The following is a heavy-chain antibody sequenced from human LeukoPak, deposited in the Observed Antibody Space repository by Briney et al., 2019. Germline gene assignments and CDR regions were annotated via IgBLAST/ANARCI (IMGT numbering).Heavy chain of an antibody. CDR3: HFAGGLLYLGDDY. J-gene: IGHJ4*02. CDR1: GFTFSSYG. CDR2: IRYDGSNK. Sequence: PGGSLRLSCAASGFTFSSYGMHWVRQAPGKGLEWVAFIRYDGSNKYYADSVKGRFTISRDNSKNTLYLQMNSLRAEDTAVYYCHFAGGLLYLGDDYWGQGTLVTVSS. V-gene: IGHV3-30*02. D-gene: IGHD2-2*02.